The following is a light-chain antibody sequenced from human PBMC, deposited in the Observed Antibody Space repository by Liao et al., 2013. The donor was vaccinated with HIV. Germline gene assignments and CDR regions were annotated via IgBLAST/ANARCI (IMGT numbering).Light chain of an antibody. CDR3: QAWDNSTAI. V-gene: IGLV3-1*01. CDR2: QDN. CDR1: KLGDKY. Sequence: SYELTQPPSVSVSPGQTASITCSGDKLGDKYAFWYQQKPGQSPVLVIYQDNKRPSGIPERFSGSNSGNTATLTISGTQAMDEADYYCQAWDNSTAIFGGGTKLTVL. J-gene: IGLJ2*01.